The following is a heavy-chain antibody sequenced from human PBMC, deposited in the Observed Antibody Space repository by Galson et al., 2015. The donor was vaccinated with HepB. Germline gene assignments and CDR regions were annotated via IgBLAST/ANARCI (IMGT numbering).Heavy chain of an antibody. CDR3: AKAAGGSHRSYYFDY. D-gene: IGHD3-16*02. V-gene: IGHV3-23*01. CDR1: GFTFSCCA. CDR2: IHNDGETT. J-gene: IGHJ4*01. Sequence: SLRLSCAASGFTFSCCAMTWVRQAPGKGLEWISLIHNDGETTQHADSVRGRFTISRDNSKNELSLQMNSLRAEDTAVYFCAKAAGGSHRSYYFDYWGHGTPVTVAS.